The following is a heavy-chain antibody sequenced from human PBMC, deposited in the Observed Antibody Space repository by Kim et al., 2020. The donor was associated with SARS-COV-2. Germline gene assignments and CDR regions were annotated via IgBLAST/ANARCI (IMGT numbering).Heavy chain of an antibody. V-gene: IGHV3-33*01. CDR1: GFTFSSYG. J-gene: IGHJ4*02. Sequence: GGSLRLSCAASGFTFSSYGMHWVRQAPGKGLEWVAVIWYDGSNKYYADSVKGRFTISRDNSKNTLYLQMNSLRAEDTAVYYCARAFGWYYFDYWGQGTLVTVSS. D-gene: IGHD6-19*01. CDR2: IWYDGSNK. CDR3: ARAFGWYYFDY.